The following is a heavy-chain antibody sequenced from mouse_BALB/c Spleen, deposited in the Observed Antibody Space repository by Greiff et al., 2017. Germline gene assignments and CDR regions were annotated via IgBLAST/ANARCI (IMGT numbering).Heavy chain of an antibody. D-gene: IGHD2-1*01. CDR1: GYTFTSYW. V-gene: IGHV1-7*01. Sequence: VQLQQSGAELAKPGASVKMSCKASGYTFTSYWMHWVKQRPGQGLEWIGYINPSTGYTEYNQKFKDKATLTADKSSSTAYMQLSSLTSEDSAVYYCARSGRVYYGYFDYWGQGTTLTVSS. J-gene: IGHJ2*01. CDR3: ARSGRVYYGYFDY. CDR2: INPSTGYT.